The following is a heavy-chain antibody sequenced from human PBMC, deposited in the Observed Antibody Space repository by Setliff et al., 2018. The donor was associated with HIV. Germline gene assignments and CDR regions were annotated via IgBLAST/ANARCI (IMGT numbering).Heavy chain of an antibody. CDR3: ARDEEQWLAFDC. CDR2: INHSGST. Sequence: SETLSLTCAVYGGSFSDNYWSWIRQPPGKGLEWIGEINHSGSTNYNPSLKSRVTISVDTSKNQFSLKVSSVTAADTAVYYCARDEEQWLAFDCWGQGTLVTVSS. CDR1: GGSFSDNY. V-gene: IGHV4-34*01. D-gene: IGHD6-19*01. J-gene: IGHJ4*02.